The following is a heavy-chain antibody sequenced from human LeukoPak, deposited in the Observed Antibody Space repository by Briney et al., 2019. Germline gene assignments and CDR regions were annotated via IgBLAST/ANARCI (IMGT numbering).Heavy chain of an antibody. CDR3: ARQIVGTSSNYYYSYIDV. V-gene: IGHV4-39*01. CDR1: GVSTSSSLYH. Sequence: SETLSLTCNVSGVSTSSSLYHWGWLRQPRGKGLEWIGNVFHSGNTYYNPSLQSRVAISVDTSKNQFSLRLTSVTAADTAMYYCARQIVGTSSNYYYSYIDVWGKGTSVSVSS. J-gene: IGHJ6*03. D-gene: IGHD2-15*01. CDR2: VFHSGNT.